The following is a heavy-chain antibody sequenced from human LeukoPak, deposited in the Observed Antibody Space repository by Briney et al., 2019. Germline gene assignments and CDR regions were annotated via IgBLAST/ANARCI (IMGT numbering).Heavy chain of an antibody. V-gene: IGHV3-30*18. J-gene: IGHJ4*02. CDR3: AKAISVDTAMAH. Sequence: PGGSLRLSCAASGFTFSSYGMHWVRQAPGKGLEWVAVISYDGSNKYYADSVKGRFTISRDNSKNTLYLQMNSLRAEDTAVYYCAKAISVDTAMAHWGQGTLVTVSS. CDR1: GFTFSSYG. D-gene: IGHD5-18*01. CDR2: ISYDGSNK.